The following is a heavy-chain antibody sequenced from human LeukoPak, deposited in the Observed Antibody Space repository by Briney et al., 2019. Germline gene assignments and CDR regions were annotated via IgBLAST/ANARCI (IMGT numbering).Heavy chain of an antibody. CDR1: GFTFSSYW. Sequence: GGSLRLSCAASGFTFSSYWMSWVRQAPGKGLEWVSVIYSGGSTYYADSVKGRFTISRDNSKNTLYLQMNSLRAEDTAVYYCARYCSSTSCYEGYWGQGTLVTVSS. CDR3: ARYCSSTSCYEGY. CDR2: IYSGGST. V-gene: IGHV3-66*02. J-gene: IGHJ4*02. D-gene: IGHD2-2*01.